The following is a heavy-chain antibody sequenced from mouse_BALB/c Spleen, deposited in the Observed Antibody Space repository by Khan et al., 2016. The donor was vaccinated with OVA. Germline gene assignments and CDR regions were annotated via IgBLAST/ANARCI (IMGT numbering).Heavy chain of an antibody. Sequence: EVQLQESGPGLVKPSQSLSLTCSVTGYSITSGYFWNWIRQFPGNQLEWLGYISYDGTSNYYQSLKNRTSISRDTSKNKFFLKLNSVTSEETATYYCARGGSSGPGWFTNWGQGTLVTVSA. CDR2: ISYDGTS. CDR1: GYSITSGYF. D-gene: IGHD3-1*01. J-gene: IGHJ3*01. CDR3: ARGGSSGPGWFTN. V-gene: IGHV3-6*02.